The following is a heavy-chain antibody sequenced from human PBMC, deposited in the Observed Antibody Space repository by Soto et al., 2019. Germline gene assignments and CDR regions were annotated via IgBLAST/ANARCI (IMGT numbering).Heavy chain of an antibody. Sequence: EVQLVESGGGLVQPGGSLRLSCAASGFTFSRFWMHWVRQAPGKGLVWVSRINTDGSIISYADSVKGRFTISRDNAKNTLYLQVDSLRAEDTAVYYCATSGSAWYGGMLGNWGQGTLATVSS. V-gene: IGHV3-74*01. CDR2: INTDGSII. CDR3: ATSGSAWYGGMLGN. D-gene: IGHD6-19*01. CDR1: GFTFSRFW. J-gene: IGHJ4*02.